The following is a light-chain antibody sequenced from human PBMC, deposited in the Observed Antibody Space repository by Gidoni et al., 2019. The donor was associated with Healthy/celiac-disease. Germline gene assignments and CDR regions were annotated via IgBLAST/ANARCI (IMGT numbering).Light chain of an antibody. J-gene: IGKJ4*01. V-gene: IGKV1-9*01. CDR1: QGISSY. Sequence: DIQLTQSPCFLSASVGDRVTITCRASQGISSYLAWYQQKPGKAPKLLIYAASTLQSGVPSRFSGSGSGTEFTLTISSLQPEDFATYYCQQRNSLLTFGGGTKVEIK. CDR3: QQRNSLLT. CDR2: AAS.